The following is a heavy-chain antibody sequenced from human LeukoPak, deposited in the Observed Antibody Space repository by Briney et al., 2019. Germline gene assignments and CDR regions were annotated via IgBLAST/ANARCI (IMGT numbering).Heavy chain of an antibody. D-gene: IGHD6-13*01. V-gene: IGHV4-59*08. J-gene: IGHJ6*02. CDR1: GGSISSYY. Sequence: SETLSLTCTASGGSISSYYWSWIRQPPGKGLEWIGYIYYSGSTNYNPSLKSRVTISVDTSKNQFSLKLSSVTAADTAVYYCAGVVAAAGTPLYYGMDVWGQGTTVTVSS. CDR2: IYYSGST. CDR3: AGVVAAAGTPLYYGMDV.